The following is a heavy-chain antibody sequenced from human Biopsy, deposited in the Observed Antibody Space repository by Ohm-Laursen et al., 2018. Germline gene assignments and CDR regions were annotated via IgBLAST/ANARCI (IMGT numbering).Heavy chain of an antibody. CDR3: ASAGYNPDWNFDL. J-gene: IGHJ2*01. D-gene: IGHD5-24*01. CDR1: GGSFTGHY. V-gene: IGHV4-59*07. CDR2: IYYTGYT. Sequence: SDTLSLTCTVSGGSFTGHYWSWIRQPPGKGLEWIGHIYYTGYTSYNPSLKSRVTISVNTSKKQFSLRLSSVTAADTAVYYCASAGYNPDWNFDLWGRGTRVTVSS.